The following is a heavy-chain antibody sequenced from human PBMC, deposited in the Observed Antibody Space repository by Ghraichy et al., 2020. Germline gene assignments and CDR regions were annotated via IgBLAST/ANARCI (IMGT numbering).Heavy chain of an antibody. CDR1: GFTFSSYA. J-gene: IGHJ4*02. CDR3: AKAMEVQKRVYDC. Sequence: GESLNISCVASGFTFSSYAMAWVRQAPGKGLEWVSSIGSGGTTHYADSVKGRFIISRDNSKKTLDLQMNSLRAEDTAVYHCAKAMEVQKRVYDCWGQGTLVTVSS. V-gene: IGHV3-23*01. CDR2: IGSGGTT. D-gene: IGHD1-7*01.